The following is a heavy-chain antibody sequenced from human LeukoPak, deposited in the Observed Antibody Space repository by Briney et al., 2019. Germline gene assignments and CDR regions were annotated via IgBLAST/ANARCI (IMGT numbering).Heavy chain of an antibody. V-gene: IGHV4-4*02. J-gene: IGHJ4*02. CDR1: GGSISSSNW. Sequence: PSETLSLTCAVSGGSISSSNWWSWVRQPPGKGLEWIGEINHSGSTNYNPSLKSRVTISVDTSKNQFSLKLSSVTAADTAVYYCARAPYYYGSGSYYLIWGQGTLVTVSS. CDR3: ARAPYYYGSGSYYLI. D-gene: IGHD3-10*01. CDR2: INHSGST.